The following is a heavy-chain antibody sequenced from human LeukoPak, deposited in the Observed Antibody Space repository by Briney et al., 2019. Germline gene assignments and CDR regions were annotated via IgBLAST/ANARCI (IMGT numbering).Heavy chain of an antibody. Sequence: GGTLRLSCAASGFTFSSYGMSWVRQASGKGLEWVGRIRSKANSYATAYAASVKGRFTISRDDSKNTAYLQMNSLKTEDTAVYYCTRRGYYYDSSEEIWGQGTMVTVSS. D-gene: IGHD3-22*01. CDR2: IRSKANSYAT. V-gene: IGHV3-73*01. CDR3: TRRGYYYDSSEEI. CDR1: GFTFSSYG. J-gene: IGHJ3*02.